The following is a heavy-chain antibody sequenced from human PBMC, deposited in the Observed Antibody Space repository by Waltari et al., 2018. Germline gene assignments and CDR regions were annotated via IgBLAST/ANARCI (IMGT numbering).Heavy chain of an antibody. CDR1: GAYFAGSSHY. Sequence: QVQLQESGPGLVKPSETLSLTCSVSGAYFAGSSHYWGWVRQPPGKGLEWIGSIYYSGSTYYNPSLKSRVNMSVDTANYQFSLKVTSVTAADTAIYYCARTAYDHLTGYPTLDHWGQGILVTVSS. D-gene: IGHD3-9*01. CDR3: ARTAYDHLTGYPTLDH. V-gene: IGHV4-39*07. CDR2: IYYSGST. J-gene: IGHJ4*02.